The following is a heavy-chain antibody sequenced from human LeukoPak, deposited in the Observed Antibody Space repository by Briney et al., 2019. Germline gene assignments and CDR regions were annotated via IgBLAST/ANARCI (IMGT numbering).Heavy chain of an antibody. CDR2: IYTSGST. CDR3: ARDPLDYGDPNWFDP. CDR1: GGSFSGYY. Sequence: PSETLSLTCAVYGGSFSGYYWSWIRQPAGKGLGWIGRIYTSGSTNYNPSLKSRVTMSVDTSKNQFSLKLSSVTAADTAVYYCARDPLDYGDPNWFDPWGQGTLVTVSS. J-gene: IGHJ5*02. D-gene: IGHD4-17*01. V-gene: IGHV4-59*10.